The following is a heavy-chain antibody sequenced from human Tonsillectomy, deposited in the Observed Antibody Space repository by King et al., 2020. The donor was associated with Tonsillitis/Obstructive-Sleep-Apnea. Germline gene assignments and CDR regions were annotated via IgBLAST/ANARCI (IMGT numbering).Heavy chain of an antibody. CDR3: ARRHAVTVVPFDY. J-gene: IGHJ4*02. CDR1: GELFSGHY. V-gene: IGHV4-34*01. Sequence: VQLQQWGAGLLKPSETLSLTCAVYGELFSGHYWSWIRQPPGKGLEWIGEINHSGSTNYNPSLKSRVTISVDTSKNQFSLNLSSVTAADTAVYYCARRHAVTVVPFDYWGQGTLVTVSS. CDR2: INHSGST. D-gene: IGHD1-20*01.